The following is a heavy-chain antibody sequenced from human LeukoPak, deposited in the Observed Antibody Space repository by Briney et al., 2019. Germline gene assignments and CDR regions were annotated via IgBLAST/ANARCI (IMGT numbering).Heavy chain of an antibody. V-gene: IGHV3-30-3*01. J-gene: IGHJ4*02. CDR2: ISYDGSNK. D-gene: IGHD2-15*01. Sequence: AGGSLRLSCAASGFTFSSYAMHWVRQALGKGLEWVAVISYDGSNKYYADSVKGRFTISRDNSKNTLYLQMNNLRAEDTAVYYCARSRLGYCSGGSCFYFDYWGQGTLVTVSS. CDR1: GFTFSSYA. CDR3: ARSRLGYCSGGSCFYFDY.